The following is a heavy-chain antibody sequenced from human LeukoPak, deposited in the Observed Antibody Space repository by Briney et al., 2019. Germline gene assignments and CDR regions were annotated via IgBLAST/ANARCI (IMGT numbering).Heavy chain of an antibody. CDR1: GGSISSGGYY. V-gene: IGHV4-31*03. CDR2: IYYSGSP. D-gene: IGHD6-13*01. J-gene: IGHJ4*02. CDR3: ARGYSSSWGPAS. Sequence: SETLSLTCSVSGGSISSGGYYWSWIRQHPGKGLEGIGYIYYSGSPYYNPSLKSRVTISVDTSKNQFSLKLSSVTAADRAVYYCARGYSSSWGPASWGQGTLVTVSS.